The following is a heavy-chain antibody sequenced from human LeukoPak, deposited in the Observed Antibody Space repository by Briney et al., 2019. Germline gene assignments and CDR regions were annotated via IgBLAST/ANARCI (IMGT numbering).Heavy chain of an antibody. D-gene: IGHD1-14*01. CDR1: GFNFNGHW. CDR3: TRDRSRAEDD. J-gene: IGHJ4*02. Sequence: GGSLRLSCAASGFNFNGHWMSWVRQAPGKGLEWVANINQGGSDKYYVDSVKGRFTISRDNANNLLYLQMNSLRGEDTAVYYCTRDRSRAEDDWGQGTLVTVSS. CDR2: INQGGSDK. V-gene: IGHV3-7*01.